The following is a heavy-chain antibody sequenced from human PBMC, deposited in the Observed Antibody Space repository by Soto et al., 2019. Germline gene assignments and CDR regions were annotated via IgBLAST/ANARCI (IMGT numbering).Heavy chain of an antibody. J-gene: IGHJ4*02. D-gene: IGHD3-22*01. Sequence: QVQLQESGPGLVKPSQTLSLTCTVSGGSISSGGYYWSWIRQHPGKGLEWIGYIYYSGSTYYNPSLKSRVTISVDTSKNQFSLKLSSVTAADTAVYYCASSDIGGLYYYYSSGYYYFDYWGQGTLVTVSS. CDR2: IYYSGST. CDR1: GGSISSGGYY. V-gene: IGHV4-31*03. CDR3: ASSDIGGLYYYYSSGYYYFDY.